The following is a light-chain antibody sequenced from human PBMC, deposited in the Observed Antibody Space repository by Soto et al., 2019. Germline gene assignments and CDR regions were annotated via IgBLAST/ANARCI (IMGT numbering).Light chain of an antibody. CDR3: HCYDGSRSGLV. J-gene: IGLJ3*02. Sequence: QSVLTQPPSVSGAPGQRVTISCTGGNSNIGAGNDVHWYQQIPVTAPKLLIYGDNTRPSGVPDRFSGSKFGTSASLAITGLQAEDEADYYGHCYDGSRSGLVFGGGTKVTVL. V-gene: IGLV1-40*01. CDR2: GDN. CDR1: NSNIGAGND.